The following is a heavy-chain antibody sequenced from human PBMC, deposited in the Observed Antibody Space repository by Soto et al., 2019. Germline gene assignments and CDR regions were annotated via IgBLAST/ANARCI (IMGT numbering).Heavy chain of an antibody. CDR2: IHYSGST. V-gene: IGHV4-59*01. CDR3: AXSGGLARGFQHYYGMDV. D-gene: IGHD3-10*01. Sequence: SETLSLTWNVSGCFISSCYLLLIRQPPGHGLEWIGYIHYSGSTDYNPSLKSRVTISVDTSKNQLSLKLSSVTAADTAVYYCAXSGGLARGFQHYYGMDVWGQGTPVTVSS. CDR1: GCFISSCY. J-gene: IGHJ6*02.